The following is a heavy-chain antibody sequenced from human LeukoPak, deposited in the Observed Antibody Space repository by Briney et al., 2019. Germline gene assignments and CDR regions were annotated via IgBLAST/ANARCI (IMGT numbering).Heavy chain of an antibody. D-gene: IGHD1-1*01. CDR1: GFTFSSYD. V-gene: IGHV3-48*03. CDR2: IHGSGKTI. J-gene: IGHJ4*02. Sequence: GGSQRLSCVASGFTFSSYDMSWVRQAPGKGLEWVSYIHGSGKTIYYADSVKGRFTISRDNAKNSLSLQMNSLRAEDTAVYYCARKLTGTTYFGYWGQGTLVTVSS. CDR3: ARKLTGTTYFGY.